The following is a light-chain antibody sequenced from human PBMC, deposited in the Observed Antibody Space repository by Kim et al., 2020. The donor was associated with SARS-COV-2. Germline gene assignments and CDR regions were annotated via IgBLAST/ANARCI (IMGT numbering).Light chain of an antibody. J-gene: IGKJ5*01. CDR2: GAY. CDR3: QHYYTYPIT. CDR1: QGIGQK. V-gene: IGKV1-16*02. Sequence: AFVEDRGTISCRASQGIGQKLAWFQHKPGKAPKLLIFGAYTLQSGVPSKFSGSGSGTDFSLSITSLQPEDSATYYCQHYYTYPITFGQGTRLEIK.